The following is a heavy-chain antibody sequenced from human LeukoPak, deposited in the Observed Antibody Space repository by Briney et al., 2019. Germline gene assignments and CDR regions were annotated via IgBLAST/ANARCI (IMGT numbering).Heavy chain of an antibody. CDR2: IDTIGNTM. CDR1: GFTFSRYS. V-gene: IGHV3-48*01. CDR3: ASYDYRGTGGAFDI. J-gene: IGHJ3*02. D-gene: IGHD4-11*01. Sequence: GGSLRLSCAASGFTFSRYSMNWVRQAPGRGLEWVSYIDTIGNTMCYADSVKGRFTISRDNAKNSLYLQMDSLRAEDTAMYYRASYDYRGTGGAFDIWGQGTVVTVSS.